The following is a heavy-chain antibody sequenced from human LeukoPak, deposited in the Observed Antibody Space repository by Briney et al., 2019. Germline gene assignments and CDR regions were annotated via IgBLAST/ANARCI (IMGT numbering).Heavy chain of an antibody. CDR1: GFTFSSYW. J-gene: IGHJ4*02. V-gene: IGHV3-7*01. CDR2: IKQDGSEK. Sequence: GGSLRLSCAASGFTFSSYWMSWVRQAPGKGLEWVANIKQDGSEKYYVDSVKGRFTISRDNAKNSLYLQMNSLRAEDTAVYYCARVRIAAADIPDYWGQGTLVTVSS. CDR3: ARVRIAAADIPDY. D-gene: IGHD6-13*01.